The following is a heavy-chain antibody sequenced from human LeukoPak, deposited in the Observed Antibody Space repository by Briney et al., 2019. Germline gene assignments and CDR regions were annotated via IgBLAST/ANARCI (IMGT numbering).Heavy chain of an antibody. CDR2: IYPGDSDT. CDR1: GCRFTSYW. D-gene: IGHD2-8*01. CDR3: ARHGSNNYYYMDV. Sequence: GESLKISCKGSGCRFTSYWIGWGRQMPGKGLEWRGIIYPGDSDTRYSPSFQGQVTISADKSISTAYLQWSSLKASDTAMYYCARHGSNNYYYMDVWGKGTTVTVSS. J-gene: IGHJ6*03. V-gene: IGHV5-51*01.